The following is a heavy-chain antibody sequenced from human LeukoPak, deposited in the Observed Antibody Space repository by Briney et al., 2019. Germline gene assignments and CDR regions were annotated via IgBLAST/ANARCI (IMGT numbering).Heavy chain of an antibody. Sequence: SETLSLTCTVSGDSISSSSYYWGWIRQPPGKGLEWIGTIYYSGNTYYSPSLKSRVSISIDTSKNQFSLKLSSVTAADTAVYYCGAIFGAAIAGDYWGPGTLVTVSS. CDR3: GAIFGAAIAGDY. CDR2: IYYSGNT. D-gene: IGHD3-3*01. J-gene: IGHJ4*02. CDR1: GDSISSSSYY. V-gene: IGHV4-39*01.